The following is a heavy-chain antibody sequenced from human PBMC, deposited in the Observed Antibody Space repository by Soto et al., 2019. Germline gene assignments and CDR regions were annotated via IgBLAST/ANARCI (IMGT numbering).Heavy chain of an antibody. CDR2: ISGGGGST. CDR3: GKSLYSDSSRQFDY. D-gene: IGHD6-6*01. CDR1: GFTFSSYA. J-gene: IGHJ4*02. Sequence: GGSLRLSCAASGFTFSSYAMSWVRQAPGKGLEWVSEISGGGGSTYYADSVKGRLTISRDKSKNTLYLQMNSLRAGDTAVYYCGKSLYSDSSRQFDYWGQGTVVTVSS. V-gene: IGHV3-23*01.